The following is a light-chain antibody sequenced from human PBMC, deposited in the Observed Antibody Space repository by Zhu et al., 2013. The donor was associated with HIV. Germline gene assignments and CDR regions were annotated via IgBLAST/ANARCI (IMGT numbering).Light chain of an antibody. CDR3: QQSHSIPLT. Sequence: DIQMTQFPSTLSASVGDRVTITCRASQDINYWLAWYQQKPGKAPKFLIYDASNLGDGVPSRFSGSGSGTEFTLTISSLQPEDFATYYCQQSHSIPLTFAGGTKVEIK. V-gene: IGKV1-5*01. CDR1: QDINYW. J-gene: IGKJ4*01. CDR2: DAS.